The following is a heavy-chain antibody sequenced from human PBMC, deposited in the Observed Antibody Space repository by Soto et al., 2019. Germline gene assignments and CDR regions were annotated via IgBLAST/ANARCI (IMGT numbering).Heavy chain of an antibody. CDR1: GGSISSYY. D-gene: IGHD2-15*01. Sequence: QVQLQESGPGLVKPSETLSLTCTVSGGSISSYYWSWIRQPPGKGLEWIGYIYYSGSTNYNPSLKSRVTISVDTSKNQFSLKLSSVTAADTAVYYCARLYRYCSGGSCHDYYYYMDVWGKGTTVTVSS. CDR2: IYYSGST. CDR3: ARLYRYCSGGSCHDYYYYMDV. V-gene: IGHV4-59*08. J-gene: IGHJ6*03.